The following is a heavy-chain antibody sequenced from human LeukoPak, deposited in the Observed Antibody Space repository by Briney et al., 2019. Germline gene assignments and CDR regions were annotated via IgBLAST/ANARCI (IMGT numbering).Heavy chain of an antibody. J-gene: IGHJ6*02. CDR1: GFTVSSNY. Sequence: GGSLRLSCAASGFTVSSNYMSWVRQAPGKGLEWVSVIHSGGSTYYADSVKGRFTISRDNAKNTLYLQMNSLRAEDTAVYYCAGSRDYYYGMDVWGQGTTVTVSS. CDR2: IHSGGST. CDR3: AGSRDYYYGMDV. V-gene: IGHV3-53*01.